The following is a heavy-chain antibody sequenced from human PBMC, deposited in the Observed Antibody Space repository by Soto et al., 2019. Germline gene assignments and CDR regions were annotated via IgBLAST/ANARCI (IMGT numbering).Heavy chain of an antibody. CDR1: GGTFNNYA. J-gene: IGHJ6*02. V-gene: IGHV1-69*01. CDR2: IIPAFGTP. Sequence: QVQLAQSGAEVKKRGSSVKVSCRVSGGTFNNYAISWVRQAPGEGLEWMGGIIPAFGTPKYAQRFQDRVTISADVYAATAYMELTRLRSDDTAVYYCARDTREITRVRGVIPYYIYHMDVWGPGTTVAGSS. CDR3: ARDTREITRVRGVIPYYIYHMDV. D-gene: IGHD3-10*01.